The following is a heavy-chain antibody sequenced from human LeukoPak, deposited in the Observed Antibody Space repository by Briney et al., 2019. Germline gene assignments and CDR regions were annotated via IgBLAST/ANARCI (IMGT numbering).Heavy chain of an antibody. V-gene: IGHV4-59*01. Sequence: SGTLALTCTVSGGSISSYYWSWIRQPPGKGLEWIGYIHYSGSTNNNPSLKSRVTISVDTSKNQFSLKLTSVTAADTAVYYCARNYDFWSGYLDYWGQGTLVTVSS. CDR1: GGSISSYY. CDR2: IHYSGST. D-gene: IGHD3-3*01. J-gene: IGHJ4*02. CDR3: ARNYDFWSGYLDY.